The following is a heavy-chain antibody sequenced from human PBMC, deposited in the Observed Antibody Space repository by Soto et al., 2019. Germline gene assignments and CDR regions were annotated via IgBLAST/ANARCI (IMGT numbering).Heavy chain of an antibody. J-gene: IGHJ4*02. D-gene: IGHD5-12*01. CDR1: GYTFTNYW. CDR3: ARHLEVATISQAYY. CDR2: IYPGDSDT. Sequence: GESLKISCKGSGYTFTNYWIGWVRQMPGKGLEWMGIIYPGDSDTRYSPSFQGQVTISADKSINTAYLQWSSLKASDTAMYYCARHLEVATISQAYYWGQGTQVTVSS. V-gene: IGHV5-51*01.